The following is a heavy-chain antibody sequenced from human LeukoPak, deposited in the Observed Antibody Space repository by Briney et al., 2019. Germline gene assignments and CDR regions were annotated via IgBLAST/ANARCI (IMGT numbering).Heavy chain of an antibody. CDR2: INHSGST. V-gene: IGHV4-34*01. CDR1: GGSFSGYY. Sequence: KTSETLSLTCAVYGGSFSGYYWSWIRQPPGKGLEWIGEINHSGSTNYNPSLKSRVTISVDTSKNQFSLKLSSVTAADTAVYYCARVHSQSSSSSWYFEYWGQGTLVTVSS. D-gene: IGHD6-13*01. J-gene: IGHJ4*02. CDR3: ARVHSQSSSSSWYFEY.